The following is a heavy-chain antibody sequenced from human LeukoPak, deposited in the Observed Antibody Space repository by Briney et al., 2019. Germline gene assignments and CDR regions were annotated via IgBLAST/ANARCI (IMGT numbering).Heavy chain of an antibody. J-gene: IGHJ4*02. D-gene: IGHD2-21*01. CDR3: ATILVVRSVDY. CDR2: VDPEDGET. V-gene: IGHV1-69-2*01. CDR1: GYTFIDYY. Sequence: ASVKVSCKVSGYTFIDYYMHWVQQAPGKGPEWMGLVDPEDGETIYAEKFQGRVTITADTSTDTAYMELSSLRSEDTAVYYCATILVVRSVDYWGQGTLVTVSS.